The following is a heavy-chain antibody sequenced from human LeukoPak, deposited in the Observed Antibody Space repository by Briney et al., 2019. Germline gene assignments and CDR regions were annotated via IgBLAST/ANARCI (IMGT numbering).Heavy chain of an antibody. D-gene: IGHD3-16*01. V-gene: IGHV3-7*03. J-gene: IGHJ6*02. CDR3: ARGGGLDV. Sequence: GSLRLSCAASGFTFSSYWMNWARQAPGKGLEWVASINHNGNVNYYVDSVKGRFTISRDNAKNSLYLQMSNLRAEDTAVYFCARGGGLDVWGQGATVTVSS. CDR2: INHNGNVN. CDR1: GFTFSSYW.